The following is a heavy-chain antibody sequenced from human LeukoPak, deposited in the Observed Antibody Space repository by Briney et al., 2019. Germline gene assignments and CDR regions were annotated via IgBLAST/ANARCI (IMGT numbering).Heavy chain of an antibody. CDR2: ISYDGSNK. D-gene: IGHD3-22*01. CDR1: GFTFSSYG. Sequence: GGSLRLSCAASGFTFSSYGMHWVRQAPGKGLEWVAVISYDGSNKYYADSVKGRFTISRDNSKNTLYLQMNSLRAEDTAVYYCAKGTYTGYYDSSGYSFYYYYYGMDVWGQGTTVTVSS. J-gene: IGHJ6*02. V-gene: IGHV3-30*18. CDR3: AKGTYTGYYDSSGYSFYYYYYGMDV.